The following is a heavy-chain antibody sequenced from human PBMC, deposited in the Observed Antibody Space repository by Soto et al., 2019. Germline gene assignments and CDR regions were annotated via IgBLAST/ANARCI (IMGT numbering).Heavy chain of an antibody. CDR1: GFTFSDRA. J-gene: IGHJ4*02. Sequence: EVQLLESGGDLVQPGGSLRLSCAASGFTFSDRAMTWVRQAPGKGLEWVSALTRRGFNTYYTDSVRGWFTICRDNSRKTLYLKIKRLRAEDTATYYSGVSNDRGSGGPYDYWGQGTLVAVSS. D-gene: IGHD3-10*01. CDR3: GVSNDRGSGGPYDY. CDR2: LTRRGFNT. V-gene: IGHV3-23*01.